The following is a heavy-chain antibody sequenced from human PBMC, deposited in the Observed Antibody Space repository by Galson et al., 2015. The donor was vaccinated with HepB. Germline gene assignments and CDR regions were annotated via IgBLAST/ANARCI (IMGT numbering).Heavy chain of an antibody. J-gene: IGHJ6*02. Sequence: SLRLSCAASGFIFDDYTLHWVRQAPGTGLEWVSLISWDGVTTYYADSVKGRFTVSRDNSKHSLLLQINSLRTQDTALYYCVKDLAYYYGSGISRAYGLDVWGQGTPVTVAS. D-gene: IGHD3-10*01. CDR3: VKDLAYYYGSGISRAYGLDV. V-gene: IGHV3-43*01. CDR1: GFIFDDYT. CDR2: ISWDGVTT.